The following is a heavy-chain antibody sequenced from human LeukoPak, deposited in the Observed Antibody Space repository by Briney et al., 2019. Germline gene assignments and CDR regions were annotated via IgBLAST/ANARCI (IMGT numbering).Heavy chain of an antibody. V-gene: IGHV3-23*01. CDR2: ISGSGGST. CDR3: AKDLHVLRFLEWHSYYFDY. CDR1: GFTFSSYA. J-gene: IGHJ4*02. D-gene: IGHD3-3*01. Sequence: PGGSLRLSCAASGFTFSSYAMSWVRQAPGKGLEWVSAISGSGGSTYYADSVKGRFTISRDNSKNTLYLQMNSLRAEDTAVYYCAKDLHVLRFLEWHSYYFDYWGQGTLVTVSS.